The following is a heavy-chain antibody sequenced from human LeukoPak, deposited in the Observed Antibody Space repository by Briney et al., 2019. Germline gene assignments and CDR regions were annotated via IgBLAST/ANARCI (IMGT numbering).Heavy chain of an antibody. V-gene: IGHV4-4*02. D-gene: IGHD1-1*01. Sequence: SETLSLTCAVSGGSISSSNWWSWVRQPPGKGLEWIGEIYHSGSTYYNPSLKSRVTISVDRSKNQFSLKLSSVTAADTAVYYCARGLDTQEPGADTYYYYGMDVWGQGTTVTVSS. CDR2: IYHSGST. CDR1: GGSISSSNW. J-gene: IGHJ6*02. CDR3: ARGLDTQEPGADTYYYYGMDV.